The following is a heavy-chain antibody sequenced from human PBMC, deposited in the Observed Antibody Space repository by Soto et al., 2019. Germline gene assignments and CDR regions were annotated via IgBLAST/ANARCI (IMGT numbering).Heavy chain of an antibody. CDR3: ARDLTD. CDR2: ISYDGSNK. D-gene: IGHD3-9*01. CDR1: GFTFSSYA. J-gene: IGHJ4*02. Sequence: GGSLRLSCAASGFTFSSYAMHWVRQAPGKGLEWVAVISYDGSNKYYADSVKGRFTISRDNSKNTLYLQMNSLRAEDTAVYYCARDLTDWGQGTLVTVSS. V-gene: IGHV3-30-3*01.